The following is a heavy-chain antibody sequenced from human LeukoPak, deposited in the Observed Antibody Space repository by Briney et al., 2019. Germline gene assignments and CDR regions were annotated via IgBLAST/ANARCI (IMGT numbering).Heavy chain of an antibody. CDR2: ISGSGSNT. D-gene: IGHD1-26*01. J-gene: IGHJ4*02. Sequence: GGSLRLSCAASGFSFGSYGMHWVRQAPGKGLEWVSAISGSGSNTYYADSLRGRCTISRDNSKNTVLLQMNSLRAEDTAEYYCAKERLVVGSAYFDFWGQGTLVTVSS. CDR1: GFSFGSYG. CDR3: AKERLVVGSAYFDF. V-gene: IGHV3-23*01.